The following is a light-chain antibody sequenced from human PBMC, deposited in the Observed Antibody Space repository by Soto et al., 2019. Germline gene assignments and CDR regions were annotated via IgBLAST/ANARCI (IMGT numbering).Light chain of an antibody. V-gene: IGKV3-20*01. CDR1: QGVSTNY. J-gene: IGKJ2*01. CDR3: HQYGHSPYT. CDR2: GAS. Sequence: DIVLTQSPDTLPLSPGERATLSCRASQGVSTNYVAWYQQRPGQAPRLLIFGASSRATGIPDRFTGSGSGTDFTLTISRLEPDDFAVFYCHQYGHSPYTFGQGTKLEIK.